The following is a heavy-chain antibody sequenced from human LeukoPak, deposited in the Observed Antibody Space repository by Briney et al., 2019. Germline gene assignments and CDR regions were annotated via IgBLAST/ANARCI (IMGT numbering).Heavy chain of an antibody. V-gene: IGHV4-30-4*01. J-gene: IGHJ4*02. CDR1: GGSISSSDYY. D-gene: IGHD3-22*01. Sequence: SETLSLTCTVSGGSISSSDYYWSWIRQPPGKGLEWIGYIYYSGSTSYNPSLKSRITISVDTSKNQFSLKLTSVTAADTAVYYCARMQYYDSSGYLWYWGQGTLVTVSS. CDR3: ARMQYYDSSGYLWY. CDR2: IYYSGST.